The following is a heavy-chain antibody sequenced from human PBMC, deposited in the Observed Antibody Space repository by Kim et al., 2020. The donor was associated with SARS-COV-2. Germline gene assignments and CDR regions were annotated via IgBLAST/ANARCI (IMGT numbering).Heavy chain of an antibody. CDR2: IYYSGST. J-gene: IGHJ5*02. D-gene: IGHD5-12*01. V-gene: IGHV4-39*01. CDR1: GGSVSSSSYY. CDR3: AGRALKEGYAQVGCDP. Sequence: SETLSLTCTVSGGSVSSSSYYWGWNRQPPGKGLEWIGSIYYSGSTYYNPSLKSRVPISVDTSKNQFSLKLGTVTAADTAVYYCAGRALKEGYAQVGCDPCGQGSLGAVCS.